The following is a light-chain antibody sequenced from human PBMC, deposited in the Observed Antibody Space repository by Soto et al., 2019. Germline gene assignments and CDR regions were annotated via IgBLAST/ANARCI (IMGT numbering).Light chain of an antibody. CDR2: AAS. CDR3: QQSYSIPYT. V-gene: IGKV1-39*01. CDR1: QNINSY. J-gene: IGKJ2*01. Sequence: DIQMTQSPSSLSASVGDRVTITCRASQNINSYLNWYQQKPGKAPKLLIYAASSLQSGVPSKFSGSGSGTDFTLTISSLQPEDFASYYCQQSYSIPYTFGQGTKLEIK.